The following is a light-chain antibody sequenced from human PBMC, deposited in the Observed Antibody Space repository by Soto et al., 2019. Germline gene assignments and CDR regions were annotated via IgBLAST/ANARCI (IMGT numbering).Light chain of an antibody. Sequence: PMAQVPSTLSALVGDRVTITYRASQSISSYLNWYQQTPGKAPKLLIYAAPSLQSGVPSRFSGSGSGTDFTLTISSLQPEDLATYYCQQSYSTPPWTFGQGTKGDIK. CDR1: QSISSY. V-gene: IGKV1-39*01. CDR2: AAP. CDR3: QQSYSTPPWT. J-gene: IGKJ1*01.